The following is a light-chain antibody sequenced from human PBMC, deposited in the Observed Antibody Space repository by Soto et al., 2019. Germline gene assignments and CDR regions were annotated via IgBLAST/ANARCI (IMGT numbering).Light chain of an antibody. J-gene: IGLJ2*01. CDR3: SSYTSSSTRV. CDR2: DVS. Sequence: QPASVSGSHGQSITISCTGTSSDVGGYNYVSWYQQHPGKAPKLMIYDVSNRPSGVSNRFSGSKSGNTASLTISGLQAEDEADYYCSSYTSSSTRVFGGGTKVTVL. V-gene: IGLV2-14*01. CDR1: SSDVGGYNY.